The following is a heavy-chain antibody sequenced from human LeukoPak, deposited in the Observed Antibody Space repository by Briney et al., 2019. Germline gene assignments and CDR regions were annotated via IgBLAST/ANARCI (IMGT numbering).Heavy chain of an antibody. V-gene: IGHV1-46*01. D-gene: IGHD6-6*01. J-gene: IGHJ6*02. CDR3: ALAARYYYYTMDV. Sequence: ASVTVSCTASGYTFTNYYMHWVRQAPGQGLEWMGIINPSGGSTSHTQRFQGRVTLTRDTSTSTVYMELSSLRSEDTAVYYCALAARYYYYTMDVWGQGTTVTVSS. CDR1: GYTFTNYY. CDR2: INPSGGST.